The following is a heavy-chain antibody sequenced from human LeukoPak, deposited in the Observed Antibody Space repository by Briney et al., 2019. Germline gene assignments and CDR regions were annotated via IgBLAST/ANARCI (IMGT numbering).Heavy chain of an antibody. V-gene: IGHV1-46*01. D-gene: IGHD6-25*01. Sequence: ASVKVSCKASGYTFTSYYMHWVRQAPGQGLEWMGIINPSGGSTSYAQKFQGRVTMTRDMSTSTVYMELSSLRSEDTAVYYCSSGSPLAAAGKYWGRETLVTASS. J-gene: IGHJ4*02. CDR1: GYTFTSYY. CDR3: SSGSPLAAAGKY. CDR2: INPSGGST.